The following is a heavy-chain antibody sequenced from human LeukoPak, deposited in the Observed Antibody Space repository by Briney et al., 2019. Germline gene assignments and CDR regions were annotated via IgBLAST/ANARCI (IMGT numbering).Heavy chain of an antibody. D-gene: IGHD3-10*01. J-gene: IGHJ6*02. CDR3: ARARMRSGSYYRLDYYYGMDV. V-gene: IGHV3-20*01. Sequence: GGSRRLSCAASGFTFDDYGMSWVRQAPGKGLEWVSGINWNGASTCYADSVKGRFTISRDNAKNSLYLQMNSLRAEDTALYHCARARMRSGSYYRLDYYYGMDVWGQGTTVTVSS. CDR2: INWNGAST. CDR1: GFTFDDYG.